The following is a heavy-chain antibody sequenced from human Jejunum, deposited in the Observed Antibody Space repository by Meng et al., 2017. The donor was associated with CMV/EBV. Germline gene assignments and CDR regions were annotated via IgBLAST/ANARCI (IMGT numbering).Heavy chain of an antibody. J-gene: IGHJ5*02. V-gene: IGHV4-61*01. Sequence: CTVSCGSVSSGSYFWSWIRQPPGKGLAWIGYIYYTGRTSYNPSLKSRVTISIDTSNNQLSLKLSSVTAADTAVYYCARGWGWFDPWGQGTLVTVSS. CDR2: IYYTGRT. CDR1: CGSVSSGSYF. D-gene: IGHD3-16*01. CDR3: ARGWGWFDP.